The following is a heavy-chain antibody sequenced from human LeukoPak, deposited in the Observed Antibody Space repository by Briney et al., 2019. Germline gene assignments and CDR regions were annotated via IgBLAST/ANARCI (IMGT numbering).Heavy chain of an antibody. Sequence: PGGSLRLSCAASGFTFTYYAMSWVRQAPGKGLEWVSAISASGSNTYYADSVKGRFTISRDNSKNTLYLQINSLGAEDTAVYFCAKDRICSGGSCYYFHYWGQGTLVAVSS. CDR1: GFTFTYYA. V-gene: IGHV3-23*01. CDR2: ISASGSNT. CDR3: AKDRICSGGSCYYFHY. D-gene: IGHD2-15*01. J-gene: IGHJ4*02.